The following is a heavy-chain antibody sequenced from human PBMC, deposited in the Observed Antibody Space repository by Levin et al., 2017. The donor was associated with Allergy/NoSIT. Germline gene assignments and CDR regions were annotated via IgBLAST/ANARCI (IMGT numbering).Heavy chain of an antibody. CDR3: ARGRRNYSSSSDFDY. CDR2: INHSGST. Sequence: PSQTLSLTCAVYGGSFSGYYWSWIRQPPGKGLEWIGEINHSGSTNYNPSLKSRVTISVDTSKNQFSLKLSSVTAADTAVYYCARGRRNYSSSSDFDYWGQGTLVTVSS. D-gene: IGHD6-6*01. CDR1: GGSFSGYY. V-gene: IGHV4-34*01. J-gene: IGHJ4*02.